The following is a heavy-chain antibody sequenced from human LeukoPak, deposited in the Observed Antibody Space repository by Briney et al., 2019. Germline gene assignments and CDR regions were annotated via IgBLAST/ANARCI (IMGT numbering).Heavy chain of an antibody. D-gene: IGHD3-10*01. V-gene: IGHV3-74*01. CDR3: AKEGSSWFDP. CDR1: GFTFSSYW. CDR2: INSDGSST. Sequence: GGSLRLSCAASGFTFSSYWMHWVRQAPGEGLVWVSRINSDGSSTTYADSVKGRFTISRDNSKNTLYLQMNSLRAEDTAVYYCAKEGSSWFDPWGQGTLVTVSS. J-gene: IGHJ5*02.